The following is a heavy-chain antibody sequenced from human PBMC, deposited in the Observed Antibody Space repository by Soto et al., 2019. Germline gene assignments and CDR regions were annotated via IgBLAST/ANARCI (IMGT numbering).Heavy chain of an antibody. J-gene: IGHJ6*02. CDR1: GYTFIRYG. CDR2: ISPYNDQT. D-gene: IGHD3-16*01. V-gene: IGHV1-18*01. CDR3: ARGGYYDNVWGKLSHYGLDV. Sequence: QVQLVQSASEVMKPGASVKVSCKASGYTFIRYGITWVRQAPGQRLEWMGWISPYNDQTIYAQKLQGRVTMTADTSTRTVYMQVRSLKSDDTDVYYCARGGYYDNVWGKLSHYGLDVWGQGTSVTVSS.